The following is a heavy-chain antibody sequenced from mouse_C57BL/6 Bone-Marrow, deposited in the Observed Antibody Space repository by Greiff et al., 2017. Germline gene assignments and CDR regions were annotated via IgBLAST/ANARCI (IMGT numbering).Heavy chain of an antibody. CDR3: ARDPSSYDSYWYFDV. J-gene: IGHJ1*03. CDR2: ISDGGSYT. CDR1: GFTFSSYA. V-gene: IGHV5-4*01. Sequence: DVQLVESGGGLVKPGGSLKLSCAASGFTFSSYAMSWVRQTPEKRLEWVATISDGGSYTYYPDNVKGRFTISRDNAKNNLYLQMSHLKSEDTAMYYCARDPSSYDSYWYFDVWGTGTTVTVSS. D-gene: IGHD1-1*01.